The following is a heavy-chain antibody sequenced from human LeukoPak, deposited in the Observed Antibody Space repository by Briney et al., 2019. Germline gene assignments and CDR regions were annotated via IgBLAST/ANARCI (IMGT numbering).Heavy chain of an antibody. V-gene: IGHV4-39*01. Sequence: PSETLSLTCTVSGGSISSGSYYWGWIRQPPGKGLEWIGSIYYSGSTYYNPSLKSRVTISVDTSKNQFSLKLSSVTAADTAVYYCARAVAATSPRTNWFDPWGQGTLVTVSS. J-gene: IGHJ5*02. CDR1: GGSISSGSYY. CDR2: IYYSGST. CDR3: ARAVAATSPRTNWFDP. D-gene: IGHD2-15*01.